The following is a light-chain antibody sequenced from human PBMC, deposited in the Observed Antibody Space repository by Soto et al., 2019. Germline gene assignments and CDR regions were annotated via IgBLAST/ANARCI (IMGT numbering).Light chain of an antibody. CDR3: SSYTSSSSYV. Sequence: QSALTQPASVSGSPGQSIAISCTGTSSDVGAYNSVSWYQQYPGKAPKLMIHDVSNRPSGVSDRFSGSKSGNTASLTISGLQAEDEADYYCSSYTSSSSYVFGSGTKAHRP. J-gene: IGLJ1*01. CDR1: SSDVGAYNS. V-gene: IGLV2-14*01. CDR2: DVS.